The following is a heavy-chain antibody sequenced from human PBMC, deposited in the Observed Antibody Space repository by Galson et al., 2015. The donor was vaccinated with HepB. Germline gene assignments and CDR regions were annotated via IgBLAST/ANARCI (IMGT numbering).Heavy chain of an antibody. CDR2: INPSSGDT. D-gene: IGHD6-13*01. J-gene: IGHJ5*02. CDR3: ARDPAAPGRNLFDP. V-gene: IGHV1-2*06. Sequence: SVKVSCKASGSTFTGSYVHWVRQAPGQGLEWMGRINPSSGDTNYAPKLQGRVTMTRDTSISTAYMELSRLTIDDTAVYYCARDPAAPGRNLFDPWGQGTLVTVSS. CDR1: GSTFTGSY.